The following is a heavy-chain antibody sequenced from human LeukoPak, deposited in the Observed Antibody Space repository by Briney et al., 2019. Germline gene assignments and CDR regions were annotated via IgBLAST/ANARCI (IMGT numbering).Heavy chain of an antibody. CDR2: IKQDGSEE. CDR3: ARDGLTSWYLGDLDY. CDR1: GFTFSSYW. Sequence: GGSLRLSCTASGFTFSSYWMSWVRQAPGKGLEWVSNIKQDGSEEYYVDSVKGRFTISRDNAKNTLYLQMNSLRPEDTAVYYCARDGLTSWYLGDLDYWGQGTLVTVSS. D-gene: IGHD6-13*01. J-gene: IGHJ4*02. V-gene: IGHV3-7*01.